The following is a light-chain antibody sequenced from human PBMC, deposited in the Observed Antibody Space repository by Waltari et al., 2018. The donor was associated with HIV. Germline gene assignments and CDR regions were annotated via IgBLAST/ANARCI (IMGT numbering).Light chain of an antibody. CDR2: ADD. Sequence: NLMLTQPRSVSESPGQTVTISCTRSSGSFGSNFVQWYQQRPGSSPTTVIFADDQRPAGVPDRFSGSIDRSSNSAYLTISGLKPGDEADYYCQSYDTTNRWIFGGGTQLTVL. CDR1: SGSFGSNF. J-gene: IGLJ2*01. V-gene: IGLV6-57*01. CDR3: QSYDTTNRWI.